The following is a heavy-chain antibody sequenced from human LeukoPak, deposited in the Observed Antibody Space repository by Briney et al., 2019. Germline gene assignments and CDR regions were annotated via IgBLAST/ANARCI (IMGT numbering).Heavy chain of an antibody. Sequence: GESLKISCKGSGYTFTNYWIGWVRQMPGKGLEWMGIIYAADSDTKYSPSFQGQVTISADKSISTAYLQWSSLKASDTAIYYCARGGSSHWYEFDSWGQGTLVTVSS. J-gene: IGHJ4*02. V-gene: IGHV5-51*01. CDR3: ARGGSSHWYEFDS. CDR1: GYTFTNYW. CDR2: IYAADSDT. D-gene: IGHD6-19*01.